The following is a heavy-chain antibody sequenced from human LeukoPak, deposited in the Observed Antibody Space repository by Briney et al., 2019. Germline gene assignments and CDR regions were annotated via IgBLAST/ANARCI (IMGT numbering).Heavy chain of an antibody. CDR2: IHYSGST. Sequence: PSETLSLTCTVSGGSISGYYWSWIRQPPGRGLEYIRYIHYSGSTNYNPSLKSRVTISVDTSKNQFSLKLSSVTAADTAVYYCARLRGYCSGGSCRAIDYWGQGTLVTVSS. J-gene: IGHJ4*02. D-gene: IGHD2-15*01. CDR3: ARLRGYCSGGSCRAIDY. V-gene: IGHV4-59*08. CDR1: GGSISGYY.